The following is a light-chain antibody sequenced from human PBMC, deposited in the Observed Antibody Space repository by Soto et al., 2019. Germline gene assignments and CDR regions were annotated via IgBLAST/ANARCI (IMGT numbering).Light chain of an antibody. V-gene: IGKV4-1*01. J-gene: IGKJ5*01. CDR3: HQHYDLPT. CDR1: QTVLSSSNNRNY. Sequence: DIVMTQSPDSLAVSLGERATIKCKSSQTVLSSSNNRNYLVWYQQKSGQPPKLLIYWSSTRASGVPDRFTGSGSGKDFTLTSSNIQAEDVGIYYCHQHYDLPTFGQGTRLEL. CDR2: WSS.